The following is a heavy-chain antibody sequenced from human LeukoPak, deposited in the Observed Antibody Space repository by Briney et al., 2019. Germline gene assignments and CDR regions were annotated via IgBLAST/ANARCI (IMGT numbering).Heavy chain of an antibody. CDR2: IWYDGSNK. CDR3: ARDRGECTNGVCYYHDFDY. Sequence: PGRSLRLSCAASGFTFSSYGMHWVRQAPGKGLEWVAVIWYDGSNKYYADSVKGRFTISRDNSKNTLYLQMNSLRAEDTAVYYCARDRGECTNGVCYYHDFDYWGQGTLVTVSS. J-gene: IGHJ4*02. D-gene: IGHD2-8*01. CDR1: GFTFSSYG. V-gene: IGHV3-33*01.